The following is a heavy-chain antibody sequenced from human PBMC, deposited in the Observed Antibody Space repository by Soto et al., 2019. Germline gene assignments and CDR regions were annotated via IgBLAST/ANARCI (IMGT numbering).Heavy chain of an antibody. V-gene: IGHV4-59*02. Sequence: SETLSLACTASGGSVPNHYWSWIRQSPGKGLEWIGCSYYSGSTSYNPSLRSRVTISIDTSKTQFSLRLRSVTAADTAVYYCARRQNWNNLFDTWGQGTLVTVSS. CDR3: ARRQNWNNLFDT. J-gene: IGHJ5*02. CDR2: SYYSGST. CDR1: GGSVPNHY. D-gene: IGHD1-1*01.